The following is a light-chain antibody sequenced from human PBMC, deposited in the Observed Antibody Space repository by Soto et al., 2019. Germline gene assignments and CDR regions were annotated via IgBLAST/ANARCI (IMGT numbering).Light chain of an antibody. Sequence: QSVLTQPRSVSGSPGQSVTISCPGTSSDVGGYNYVSWYQQHPGKAPKLMIYDVSKRPSGVPDRFSGSKSGNTASLTISGLQAEDDADYYCCSYAGSYTLLGTGTKVTVL. J-gene: IGLJ1*01. V-gene: IGLV2-11*01. CDR3: CSYAGSYTL. CDR2: DVS. CDR1: SSDVGGYNY.